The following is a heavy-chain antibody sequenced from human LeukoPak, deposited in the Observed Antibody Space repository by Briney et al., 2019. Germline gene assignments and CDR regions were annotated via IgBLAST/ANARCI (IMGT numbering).Heavy chain of an antibody. D-gene: IGHD6-19*01. CDR2: INPNSGGT. CDR3: ARDIAVAGTPTYYYYYMDV. V-gene: IGHV1-2*06. CDR1: GYTFTGYY. Sequence: ASVKVSCKASGYTFTGYYMHWVRQAPGQGLEWMGRINPNSGGTNYAQKVHGRVTMTRDTSISTAYMELSRLRSDDTAVYYCARDIAVAGTPTYYYYYMDVWGKGTTVTVSS. J-gene: IGHJ6*03.